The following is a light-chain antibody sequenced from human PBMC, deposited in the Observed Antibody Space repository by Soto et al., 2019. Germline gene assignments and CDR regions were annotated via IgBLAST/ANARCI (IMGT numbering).Light chain of an antibody. J-gene: IGLJ2*01. CDR3: QSYDSSLSAVV. CDR1: SSNIGAGYD. Sequence: QSVLTQPPSVSGAPGQRVTVSCTGGSSNIGAGYDVHWYQQLPGTAPNLLIYDNTNRPSGVPDRFSGSKSGTSASLAITGLQAEDEADYYCQSYDSSLSAVVFGGGTKLTVL. CDR2: DNT. V-gene: IGLV1-40*01.